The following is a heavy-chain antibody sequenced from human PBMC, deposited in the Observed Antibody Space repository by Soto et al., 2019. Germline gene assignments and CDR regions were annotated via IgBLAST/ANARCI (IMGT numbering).Heavy chain of an antibody. Sequence: SVKVSCKASGGTFSSYAISWVRQAPGQGLEWMGGIIPIFGTANYAQRFQGRVTITADESTSTAYMELSSLRSEDTAVYYCARSLYSGSYSDYYYGMDVWGQGTTVTVSS. CDR3: ARSLYSGSYSDYYYGMDV. D-gene: IGHD1-26*01. CDR1: GGTFSSYA. V-gene: IGHV1-69*13. J-gene: IGHJ6*02. CDR2: IIPIFGTA.